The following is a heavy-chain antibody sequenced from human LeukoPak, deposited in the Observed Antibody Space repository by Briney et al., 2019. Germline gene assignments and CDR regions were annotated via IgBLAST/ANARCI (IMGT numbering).Heavy chain of an antibody. CDR3: ASQGHHGKIVGTTLSYFYMDV. CDR1: GGSFSGYC. CDR2: INHSGST. Sequence: SETLSLTCAVYGGSFSGYCWGWIRQPPGKGLEWIGEINHSGSTNYNPSLKSRVTISVDTSKNQFSLKLSSVTAADTAFYYCASQGHHGKIVGTTLSYFYMDVWGKGTTVTVSS. D-gene: IGHD1-26*01. V-gene: IGHV4-34*01. J-gene: IGHJ6*03.